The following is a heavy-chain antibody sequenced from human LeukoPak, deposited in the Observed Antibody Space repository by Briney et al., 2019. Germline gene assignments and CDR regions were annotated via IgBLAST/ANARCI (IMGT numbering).Heavy chain of an antibody. CDR2: INHSGST. D-gene: IGHD3-10*01. V-gene: IGHV4-34*01. J-gene: IGHJ4*02. CDR3: ARDPQVLLWFGELPDY. Sequence: SETLSLTCAVYGGSFSGYYWSWIRQPPGKGLEWIGEINHSGSTNYNPSLKSRVTISADTSKNQFSLKLSSVTAADTAVYYCARDPQVLLWFGELPDYWGQGTLVTVSS. CDR1: GGSFSGYY.